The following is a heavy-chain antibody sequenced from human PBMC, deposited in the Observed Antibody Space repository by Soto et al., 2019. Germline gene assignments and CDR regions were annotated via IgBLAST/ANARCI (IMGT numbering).Heavy chain of an antibody. CDR2: ISSSSSYT. J-gene: IGHJ3*02. V-gene: IGHV3-11*06. D-gene: IGHD2-2*01. CDR3: ARRLPYQLRPGAFDI. CDR1: GFTFSDYY. Sequence: PGGSLRLSCAASGFTFSDYYMSWIRQAPGKGLEWVSYISSSSSYTNYADSVKGRFTISRDNAKNSLYLQMNSLRAEDTAVYYCARRLPYQLRPGAFDIWGQGTMVTVSS.